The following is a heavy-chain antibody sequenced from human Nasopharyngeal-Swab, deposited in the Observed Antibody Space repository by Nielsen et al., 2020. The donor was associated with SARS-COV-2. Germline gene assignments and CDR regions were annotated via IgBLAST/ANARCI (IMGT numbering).Heavy chain of an antibody. CDR1: GFTFDDYA. Sequence: GGSLRLSCAASGFTFDDYAMHWVRQAPGKGLEWVSGISWNSGSIGYADSEKGRFTISRDNAKNSLYLQMNSLRAEDTALYYCASLPAAVGGYSGMDVWGQGTTVTVSS. CDR2: ISWNSGSI. D-gene: IGHD6-19*01. J-gene: IGHJ6*02. CDR3: ASLPAAVGGYSGMDV. V-gene: IGHV3-9*01.